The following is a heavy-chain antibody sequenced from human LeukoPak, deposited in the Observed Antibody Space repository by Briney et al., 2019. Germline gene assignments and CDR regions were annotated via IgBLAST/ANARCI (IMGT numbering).Heavy chain of an antibody. V-gene: IGHV3-23*01. D-gene: IGHD2-2*01. CDR2: IDGSGGTT. CDR1: GFTFTRNG. J-gene: IGHJ4*02. Sequence: GGSLRLSSAASGFTFTRNGMAWVRQAPGKGLEWVSAIDGSGGTTFYADSVKGRVTISRVKSTNTVYLQMNSLRADDTAVYYCAKAHCSSTSCSRADNWGQGTLVTVSS. CDR3: AKAHCSSTSCSRADN.